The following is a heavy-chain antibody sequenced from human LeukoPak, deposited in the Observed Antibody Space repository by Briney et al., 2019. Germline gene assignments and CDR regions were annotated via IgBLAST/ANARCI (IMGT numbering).Heavy chain of an antibody. J-gene: IGHJ4*02. Sequence: GGSLRLSCAASGFTFSSYWMNWARQAPGKGLEWVSSISSSSSYIYYADSVKGRFTISRDNAKNSLYLQMNSLRAEDTAVYYCARCRYYYDSSGYYTSEDFDYWGQGTLVTVSS. V-gene: IGHV3-21*01. CDR1: GFTFSSYW. CDR2: ISSSSSYI. D-gene: IGHD3-22*01. CDR3: ARCRYYYDSSGYYTSEDFDY.